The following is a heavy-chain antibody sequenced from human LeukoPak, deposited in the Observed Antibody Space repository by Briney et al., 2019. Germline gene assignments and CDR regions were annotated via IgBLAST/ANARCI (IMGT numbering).Heavy chain of an antibody. CDR2: IDWDDDK. J-gene: IGHJ4*02. V-gene: IGHV2-70*01. CDR1: GFSLTTSGMC. CDR3: ARGSSHGFDY. Sequence: SGPALVKPTQTLTLTCTFSGFSLTTSGMCVSWIRQPPGKALEWLALIDWDDDKSYSTPLETRLTISKDTSKNQVVLTMTNMDPVDTATYYCARGSSHGFDYWGQGTLVTVSS.